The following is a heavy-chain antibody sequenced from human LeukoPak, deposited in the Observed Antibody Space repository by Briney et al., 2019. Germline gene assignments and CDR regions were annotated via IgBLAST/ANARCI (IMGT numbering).Heavy chain of an antibody. V-gene: IGHV3-74*01. CDR1: GFSFRSSW. Sequence: GGSLRLSCAASGFSFRSSWMHWVRQAPGKGLVWVSRINGDGSSTSYADSVKGRFTISRDNAKNSLYLQMNSLRAEDTAVYYCARANYYDSSGSQGTKGYWGQGALVTVSS. D-gene: IGHD3-22*01. J-gene: IGHJ4*02. CDR2: INGDGSST. CDR3: ARANYYDSSGSQGTKGY.